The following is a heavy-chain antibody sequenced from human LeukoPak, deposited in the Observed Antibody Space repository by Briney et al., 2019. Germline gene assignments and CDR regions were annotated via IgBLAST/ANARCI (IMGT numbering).Heavy chain of an antibody. CDR3: ARGYWVGYCSSTSCAYFDY. Sequence: ASVKVSCKASGYTFTGYYIHWVRRAPGQGLEWMGWINPNSGATNYAQKFQGRVTMTRDTSISTAYMELSSLRSDDTAVYYCARGYWVGYCSSTSCAYFDYWGQGTLVSVSS. D-gene: IGHD2-2*01. V-gene: IGHV1-2*02. CDR1: GYTFTGYY. J-gene: IGHJ4*02. CDR2: INPNSGAT.